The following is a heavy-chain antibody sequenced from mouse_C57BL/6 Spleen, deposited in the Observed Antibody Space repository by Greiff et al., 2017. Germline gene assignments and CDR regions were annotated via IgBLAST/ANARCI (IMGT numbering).Heavy chain of an antibody. D-gene: IGHD1-1*01. J-gene: IGHJ2*01. V-gene: IGHV1-42*01. CDR1: GYSFTGYY. Sequence: DVHLVESGPELVKPGASVKISCKASGYSFTGYYMNWVKQSPEKSLEWIGEINPSTGGTTYNQKFKAKATLTVDKSSSTAYMQLKSLTSEDSAVYYCARGEYYGSSSYFDYWGQGTTLTVSS. CDR2: INPSTGGT. CDR3: ARGEYYGSSSYFDY.